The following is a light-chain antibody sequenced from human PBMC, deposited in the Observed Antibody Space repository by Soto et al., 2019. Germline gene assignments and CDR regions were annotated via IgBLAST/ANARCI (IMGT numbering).Light chain of an antibody. CDR3: QQSYSTPLT. J-gene: IGKJ4*01. CDR1: QSISSY. CDR2: AAS. V-gene: IGKV1-39*01. Sequence: MTQSPSSLSASVGARVTITCRASQSISSYLNWYQQKPGKAPKLLIYAASSLQSGVPSRFSGSGSGTDLTITISSLQPEDGETYDCQQSYSTPLTFGGGTKVDIK.